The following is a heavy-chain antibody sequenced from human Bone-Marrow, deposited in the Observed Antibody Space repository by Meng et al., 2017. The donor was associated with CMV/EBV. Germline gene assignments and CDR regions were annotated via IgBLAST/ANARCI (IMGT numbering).Heavy chain of an antibody. D-gene: IGHD3-16*01. CDR3: ARDPLGGGPHYYYAMDV. CDR1: GYTFTGYY. CDR2: INPNSGAT. V-gene: IGHV1-2*02. J-gene: IGHJ6*02. Sequence: ASVKVSCKASGYTFTGYYVQWVRQAPGQGLEWMGWINPNSGATNYEQKFQGRVTVTRDTPISTAYMALSRLTSDDTAVYYCARDPLGGGPHYYYAMDVWGQGTSVTVSS.